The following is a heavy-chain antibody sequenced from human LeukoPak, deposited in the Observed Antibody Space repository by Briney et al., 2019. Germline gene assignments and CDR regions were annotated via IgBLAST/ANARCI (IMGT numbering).Heavy chain of an antibody. CDR1: GFTFSTSG. CDR3: AKDSGPWIGGDNWFDP. J-gene: IGHJ5*02. D-gene: IGHD3-10*01. V-gene: IGHV3-30*02. Sequence: PGGSLRLSCATSGFTFSTSGMHWVRQAPGKGLEWVTFIWYDGSDKYYADSVKGRFTISRDNSNNTLYLQMNSLRPEDTAVYYCAKDSGPWIGGDNWFDPWGQGTLVTVSS. CDR2: IWYDGSDK.